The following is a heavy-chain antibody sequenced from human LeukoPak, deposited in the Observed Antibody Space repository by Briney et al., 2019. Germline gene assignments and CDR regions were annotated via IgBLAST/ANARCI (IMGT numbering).Heavy chain of an antibody. CDR2: ISWDGGST. V-gene: IGHV3-43*01. Sequence: LAGGSLRLSCAASGFTFDDYTMHWVRQAPGKGLEWVSLISWDGGSTYYADSVKGRFTISRDNSKNSLYLQMNSLRTEDTAFYYCAASRGWDFDYWGQGTLVTVSS. D-gene: IGHD1-26*01. J-gene: IGHJ4*02. CDR3: AASRGWDFDY. CDR1: GFTFDDYT.